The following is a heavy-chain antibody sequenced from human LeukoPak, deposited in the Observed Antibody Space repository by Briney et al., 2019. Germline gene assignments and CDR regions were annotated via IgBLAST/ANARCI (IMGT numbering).Heavy chain of an antibody. D-gene: IGHD2-15*01. CDR3: ARDLGYCSGGSCYSSGLFDY. V-gene: IGHV1-18*04. CDR1: RYTFTSYG. CDR2: ISAYNGNT. J-gene: IGHJ4*02. Sequence: ASVKVSCKASRYTFTSYGTSWVRQAPGQGLEWMGWISAYNGNTKYAQKLQGRVTMTTDTSTSTSYMELRSLRSDDTAVYYCARDLGYCSGGSCYSSGLFDYWGQGTLVTVSS.